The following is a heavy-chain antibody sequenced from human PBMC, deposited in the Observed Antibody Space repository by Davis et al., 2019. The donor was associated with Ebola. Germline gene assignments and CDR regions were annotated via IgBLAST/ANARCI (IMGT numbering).Heavy chain of an antibody. V-gene: IGHV1-18*01. CDR2: ISAYNGNT. CDR3: AREGDVDTAMVTRWLDP. CDR1: GYTFTSYC. Sequence: ASVKVSCKASGYTFTSYCISWVRQAPGQGLEWMGWISAYNGNTNYAQKLQGRVTMTTDTSTSTAYMELRSLRSEDTAVYYCAREGDVDTAMVTRWLDPWGQGTLVTVSS. D-gene: IGHD5-18*01. J-gene: IGHJ5*02.